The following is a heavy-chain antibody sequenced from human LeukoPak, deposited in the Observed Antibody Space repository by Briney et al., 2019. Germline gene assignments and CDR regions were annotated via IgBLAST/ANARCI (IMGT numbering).Heavy chain of an antibody. D-gene: IGHD3-3*01. CDR3: ARDRGGAYDFWSGYYTGYFDY. V-gene: IGHV3-48*01. J-gene: IGHJ4*02. CDR2: ISDSSTTI. Sequence: GGSLRLSCAASGFTVSNYEMNWVRQAPGKGLEWVSYISDSSTTIYYADSVKGRFTISRDNAKNSLYLQMNSLRAEDTAVYYCARDRGGAYDFWSGYYTGYFDYWGQGTLVPVSS. CDR1: GFTVSNYE.